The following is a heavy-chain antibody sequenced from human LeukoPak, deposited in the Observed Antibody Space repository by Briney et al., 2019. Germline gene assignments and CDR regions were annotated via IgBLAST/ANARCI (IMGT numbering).Heavy chain of an antibody. J-gene: IGHJ5*02. CDR1: GYTFTGYY. CDR3: ARFKPMYNWNWFDP. V-gene: IGHV1-2*02. CDR2: INPNSGGT. D-gene: IGHD1-20*01. Sequence: ASVKVSCKASGYTFTGYYMHWVRQAPGQGLEWMGWINPNSGGTNYAQKFQGRVTMTRDTSISTAYMELSRLRSDDTAVYYCARFKPMYNWNWFDPWGQGTLVTVSS.